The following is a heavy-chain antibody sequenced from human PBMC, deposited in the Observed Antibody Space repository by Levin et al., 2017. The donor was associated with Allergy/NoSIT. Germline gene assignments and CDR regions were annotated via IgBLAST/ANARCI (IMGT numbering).Heavy chain of an antibody. CDR3: ARDPTSYSDGSSYDY. J-gene: IGHJ4*02. D-gene: IGHD3-22*01. CDR1: GGSVSSGDYY. CDR2: IYYTGNT. Sequence: PSETLSLTCTVSGGSVSSGDYYWTWIRQPPGKGLDWVGCIYYTGNTKYNPSLKSRVTISIDTSKNQFSLRLSSVTAADTAVYYCARDPTSYSDGSSYDYWGQGTLVTVSS. V-gene: IGHV4-61*08.